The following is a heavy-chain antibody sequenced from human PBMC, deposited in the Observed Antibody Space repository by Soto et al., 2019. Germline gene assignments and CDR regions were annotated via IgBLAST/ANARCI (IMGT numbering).Heavy chain of an antibody. Sequence: ASVQVSFQSSRYNLTSYGISWVRQAPAQGLEWMGRISAYNGNTNYAQKLQGRVTMTTDTSTSTAYMELRSLGSDETAVYYCARRRRYYDSSGYYPPQLIDAFDIWGQGTLVTVSS. V-gene: IGHV1-18*01. D-gene: IGHD3-22*01. CDR2: ISAYNGNT. CDR3: ARRRRYYDSSGYYPPQLIDAFDI. CDR1: RYNLTSYG. J-gene: IGHJ3*02.